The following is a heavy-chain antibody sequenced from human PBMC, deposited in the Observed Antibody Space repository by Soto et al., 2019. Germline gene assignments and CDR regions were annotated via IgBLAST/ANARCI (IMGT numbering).Heavy chain of an antibody. D-gene: IGHD5-18*01. Sequence: SVKVSCKDCGGTLSSNTISWVRQAPGQGLEWMGRIIPILGIANYAQKFQGRVTITADKSTSTAYMELSSLRSEDTAVYYCARGLGSGYSYGYYYYYMDVWGKGTTVTVSS. CDR3: ARGLGSGYSYGYYYYYMDV. V-gene: IGHV1-69*02. J-gene: IGHJ6*03. CDR2: IIPILGIA. CDR1: GGTLSSNT.